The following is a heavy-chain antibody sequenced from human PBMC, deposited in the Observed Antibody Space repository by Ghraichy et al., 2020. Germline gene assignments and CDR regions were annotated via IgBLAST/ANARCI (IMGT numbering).Heavy chain of an antibody. CDR2: ISGPGGST. Sequence: GGSLRLSCAASGFTFSDYAMAWVRQAPGKGLEWVSSISGPGGSTFYADSVKGRFAVARDNSKNTVYLQMNSLRVEDRAVYYCTKGPPVCGSNRMGLDYWGQGTLVTVSS. D-gene: IGHD3-16*01. CDR1: GFTFSDYA. J-gene: IGHJ4*02. CDR3: TKGPPVCGSNRMGLDY. V-gene: IGHV3-23*01.